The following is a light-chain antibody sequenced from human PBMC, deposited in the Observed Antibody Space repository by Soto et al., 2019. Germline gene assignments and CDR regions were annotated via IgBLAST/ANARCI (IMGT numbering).Light chain of an antibody. CDR1: QSVCST. CDR3: QQYNKWPPYT. Sequence: EVVLTQSPATLSVSPGERATISCRASQSVCSTLAWHQQNPGQAPRLLNHGASTRATGIPARFCGSGSGTEVTLTNSSLQAEDFAGYYCQQYNKWPPYTFGQGTKLEIK. V-gene: IGKV3-15*01. J-gene: IGKJ2*01. CDR2: GAS.